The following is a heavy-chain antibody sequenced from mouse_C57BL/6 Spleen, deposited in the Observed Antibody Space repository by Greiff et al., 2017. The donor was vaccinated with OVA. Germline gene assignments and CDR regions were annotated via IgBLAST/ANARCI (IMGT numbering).Heavy chain of an antibody. V-gene: IGHV1-59*01. Sequence: QVQLQQPGAELVRPGTSVKLSCKASGYTFTSYWMHWVKQRPGQGLEWIGVIDPSDSYTNYNQKFKGKATLTVDTASITAYMQLSSLTSEDSAVYYCARGWFGYYAMDYWGQGTSVTVSS. J-gene: IGHJ4*01. D-gene: IGHD2-3*01. CDR2: IDPSDSYT. CDR3: ARGWFGYYAMDY. CDR1: GYTFTSYW.